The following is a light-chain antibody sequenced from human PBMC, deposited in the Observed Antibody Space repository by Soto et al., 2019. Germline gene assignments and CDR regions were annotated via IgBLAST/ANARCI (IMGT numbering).Light chain of an antibody. J-gene: IGKJ1*01. CDR3: MRGAHWPPT. Sequence: DVVMTQSPLSLPVTLGQPASISCRSTQSLIFIDGDTYLNWFQQRPGQSPRRLIYKVSNRDSGVPDRFRGSGSVTDFTLQISRVEAEDVGIYYCMRGAHWPPTFGQGTKVEI. CDR2: KVS. V-gene: IGKV2-30*01. CDR1: QSLIFIDGDTY.